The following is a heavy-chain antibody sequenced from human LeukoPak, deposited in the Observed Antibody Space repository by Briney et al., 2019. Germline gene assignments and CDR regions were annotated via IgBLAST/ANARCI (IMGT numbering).Heavy chain of an antibody. D-gene: IGHD5-12*01. CDR3: ARVHIVATIHAAGAFDI. V-gene: IGHV3-21*01. J-gene: IGHJ3*02. CDR2: ISSSSSYI. CDR1: GFTFSSYS. Sequence: PGGSLRLSCAASGFTFSSYSMNWVRQAPGKGLEWVSSISSSSSYIYYADSVKGRFTISRDNAKNSLYLQMNSLRAEDTAVYYCARVHIVATIHAAGAFDIWGQGTMVTVSS.